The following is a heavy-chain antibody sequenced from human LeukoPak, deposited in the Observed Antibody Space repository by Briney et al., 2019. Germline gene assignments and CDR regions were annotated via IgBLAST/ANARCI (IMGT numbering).Heavy chain of an antibody. CDR1: GGSFSGYY. CDR2: IYYSGST. J-gene: IGHJ5*02. D-gene: IGHD2-21*02. V-gene: IGHV4-31*11. CDR3: AREVTATLNP. Sequence: SETLSLTCAVYGGSFSGYYWSWIRQHPGKGLEWIGYIYYSGSTYYNPSLKSQVTISVDTSKNQFSLKLSSVTAADTAVYYCAREVTATLNPWGQGTLVTVSS.